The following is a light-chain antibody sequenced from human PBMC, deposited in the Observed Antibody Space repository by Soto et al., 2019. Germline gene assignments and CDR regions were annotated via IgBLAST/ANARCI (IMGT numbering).Light chain of an antibody. CDR2: WAS. V-gene: IGKV4-1*01. Sequence: DIVMTQSPESLAVSLGARATINCKSSQRVLYSSNNKNYLAWYQQKPGQPPKLXIYWASTRESGVPDRFSGSGSGTDFTLTISSLQAEDVAVYYCQQYYSTPLTFGGGTKVDIK. CDR1: QRVLYSSNNKNY. CDR3: QQYYSTPLT. J-gene: IGKJ4*01.